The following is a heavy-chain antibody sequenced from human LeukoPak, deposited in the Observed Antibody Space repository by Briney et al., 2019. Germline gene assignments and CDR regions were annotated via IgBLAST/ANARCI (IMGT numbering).Heavy chain of an antibody. Sequence: SXTLSLTCTVSGGSISSYYWSWIRQPPGKGLEWIGYIYYSGSTNYNPSLKRRVTISVDTSKNQFSLKLGSVTAADTAVYYCARGEVVFDIWGQGTMVTVSS. CDR2: IYYSGST. D-gene: IGHD6-6*01. J-gene: IGHJ3*02. V-gene: IGHV4-59*01. CDR3: ARGEVVFDI. CDR1: GGSISSYY.